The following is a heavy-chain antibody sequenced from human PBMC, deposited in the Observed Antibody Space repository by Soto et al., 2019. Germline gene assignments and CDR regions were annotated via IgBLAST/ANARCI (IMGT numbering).Heavy chain of an antibody. V-gene: IGHV4-39*01. D-gene: IGHD4-17*01. Sequence: SETLSLTCTVSRGSISSGTNYWAWIRQPPGKGLEWIANIYYSGSTFYNPSLKSRVTISLDTSKNQFSLKLRSVTAADTAVYYCAKMTTRRFDYWGQGTLVTVSS. CDR2: IYYSGST. CDR1: RGSISSGTNY. CDR3: AKMTTRRFDY. J-gene: IGHJ4*02.